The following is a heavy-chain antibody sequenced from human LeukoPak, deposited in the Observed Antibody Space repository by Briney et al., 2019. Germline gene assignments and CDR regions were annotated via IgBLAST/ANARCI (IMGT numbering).Heavy chain of an antibody. CDR3: ASSYYDILTGNNNWFDP. V-gene: IGHV4-61*02. CDR2: IYTSGST. Sequence: SQTLSLTCTVSGGSISSGSYYWSWIRQPAGKGLEWIGRIYTSGSTNYNPSLKSRVTISVDTSKNQFSLKLSSVTAADTAVYYCASSYYDILTGNNNWFDPWSQGTLVTVSS. CDR1: GGSISSGSYY. J-gene: IGHJ5*02. D-gene: IGHD3-9*01.